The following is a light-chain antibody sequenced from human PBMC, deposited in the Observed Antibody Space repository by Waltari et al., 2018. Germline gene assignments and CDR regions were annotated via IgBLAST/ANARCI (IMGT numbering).Light chain of an antibody. CDR3: YSAADNNLV. Sequence: SYELTQPSSVSVSPGQPARITCSGDVLAKKYARWFQQKPGQAPVLVIYKDSGRPSGIPERFSGSSSGTTVTLTISGAQVEDEADYYCYSAADNNLVFGGGTKLTVL. CDR2: KDS. J-gene: IGLJ2*01. CDR1: VLAKKY. V-gene: IGLV3-27*01.